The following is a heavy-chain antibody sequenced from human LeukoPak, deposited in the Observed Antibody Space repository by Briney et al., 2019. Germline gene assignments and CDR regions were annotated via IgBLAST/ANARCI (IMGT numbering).Heavy chain of an antibody. V-gene: IGHV3-48*04. CDR2: ISSSSSTI. CDR3: ASHYVGDY. D-gene: IGHD4-17*01. Sequence: GGSLRLSCAASGFTFSSYSMNRVRQAPGKGLEWVSYISSSSSTIYYADSVEGRFTISRDNAKNSLYLQMNSLRAEDTAVYYCASHYVGDYWGQGTLVTVSS. CDR1: GFTFSSYS. J-gene: IGHJ4*02.